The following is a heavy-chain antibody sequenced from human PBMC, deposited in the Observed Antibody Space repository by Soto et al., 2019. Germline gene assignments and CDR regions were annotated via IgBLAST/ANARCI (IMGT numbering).Heavy chain of an antibody. Sequence: QVQLQESGPGLVKPSETLSLTCTVSGGSISSYYWSWIRQPPGKGLEWIGYIYYSGSTNHNPSLKRRVPISVDTSKNQFSLKLSSVTAADTAVYYCASGGYSYGYYFDYWGQGTLVTVSS. D-gene: IGHD5-18*01. CDR3: ASGGYSYGYYFDY. CDR2: IYYSGST. CDR1: GGSISSYY. J-gene: IGHJ4*02. V-gene: IGHV4-59*01.